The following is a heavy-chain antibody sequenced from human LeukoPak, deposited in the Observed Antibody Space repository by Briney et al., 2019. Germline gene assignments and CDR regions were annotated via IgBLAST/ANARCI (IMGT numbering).Heavy chain of an antibody. CDR3: AKGSDSSGYYYPDY. V-gene: IGHV3-9*03. D-gene: IGHD3-22*01. CDR1: GFTFDDYA. J-gene: IGHJ4*02. CDR2: ISWNSGSI. Sequence: GRSLRLSCAASGFTFDDYAMHWVRQAPGKGLELVSGISWNSGSIGYADSVKGRFTISRDNAKNSLYLQMNSLRAEDMALYYCAKGSDSSGYYYPDYWGQGTLVTVSS.